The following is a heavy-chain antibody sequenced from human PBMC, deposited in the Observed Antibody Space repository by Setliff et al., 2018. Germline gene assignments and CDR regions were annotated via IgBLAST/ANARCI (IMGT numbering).Heavy chain of an antibody. CDR2: IYHNGNT. D-gene: IGHD3-3*01. CDR3: ARLNFWSGFWYFTL. CDR1: GGSVSPYF. Sequence: PSETLSLTCTVSGGSVSPYFWSWIRQPPGKGLEWIGYIYHNGNTNFNPSLKSRVNMSVDTSNNQFVLNLKAVTAADTAVYYCARLNFWSGFWYFTLWGQGTPVTVSS. J-gene: IGHJ4*02. V-gene: IGHV4-59*02.